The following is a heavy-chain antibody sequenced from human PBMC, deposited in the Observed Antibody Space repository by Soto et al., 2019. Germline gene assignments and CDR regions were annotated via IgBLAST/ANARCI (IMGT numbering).Heavy chain of an antibody. CDR2: IYYSGST. CDR3: ARQGDNWFDP. J-gene: IGHJ5*02. V-gene: IGHV4-39*01. Sequence: LSLTCTVSGGSISSSSYYLGWIRQPPGKGLEWIGSIYYSGSTYYNPSLKSRVTISVDTSKNQFSLKLSSVTAADTAVYYCARQGDNWFDPWGQGTLVTVSS. CDR1: GGSISSSSYY. D-gene: IGHD3-16*01.